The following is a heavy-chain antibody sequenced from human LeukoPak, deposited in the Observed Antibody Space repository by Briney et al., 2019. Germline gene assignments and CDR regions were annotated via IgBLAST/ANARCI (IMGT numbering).Heavy chain of an antibody. D-gene: IGHD6-13*01. CDR2: INPSGGST. CDR1: GYTFTSYY. V-gene: IGHV1-46*01. CDR3: ARGDSSSWYGPLFDY. J-gene: IGHJ4*02. Sequence: ASVKVSCKASGYTFTSYYMHWVRRAPGQGLEWMGIINPSGGSTSYAQKFQGRVTMTRDTSTSTVYMELSSLRSEDTAVYYCARGDSSSWYGPLFDYWGQGTLVTVSS.